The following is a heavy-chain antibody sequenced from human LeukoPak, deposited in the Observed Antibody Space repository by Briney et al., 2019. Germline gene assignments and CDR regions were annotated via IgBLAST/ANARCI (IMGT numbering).Heavy chain of an antibody. Sequence: PSETLSLTCTVSGDSISSYYWSWIRQPPGKGLEWIGHIYTSGNTDYNPSLKSRVTISADTSKNQFSLKLNSVSAADTAVYYCARRRCGYSHFDYWGQGTLVTVSS. CDR3: ARRRCGYSHFDY. CDR1: GDSISSYY. CDR2: IYTSGNT. D-gene: IGHD3-22*01. V-gene: IGHV4-4*09. J-gene: IGHJ4*02.